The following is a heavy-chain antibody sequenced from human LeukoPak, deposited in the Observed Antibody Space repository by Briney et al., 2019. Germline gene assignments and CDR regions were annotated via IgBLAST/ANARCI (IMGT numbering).Heavy chain of an antibody. CDR2: IIPIFGTA. D-gene: IGHD4-17*01. V-gene: IGHV1-69*06. CDR3: ARELIGTAYGDYFDY. CDR1: GGTFSSYA. J-gene: IGHJ4*02. Sequence: GASVKVSCKASGGTFSSYAISWVRQAPGQGLEWMGGIIPIFGTANYAQKFQGRVTITADKSTSTAYMELSSLRSEDTAVYYCARELIGTAYGDYFDYWGQGTLVTVSS.